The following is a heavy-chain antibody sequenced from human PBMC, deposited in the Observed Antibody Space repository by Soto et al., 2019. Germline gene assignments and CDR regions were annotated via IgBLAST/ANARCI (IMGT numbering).Heavy chain of an antibody. D-gene: IGHD2-15*01. V-gene: IGHV1-46*03. CDR1: GYTFTSYY. Sequence: QVQLVQSGAEVKKPGASVKVSCKASGYTFTSYYMHWVRQAPGQGLEWMGIINPSGGSTSYAQKFQGRVTMTRDTSTSTGYMELRSRRSEDTAVYYCASCIDAQDAFDIWDQGTMVTVSS. CDR2: INPSGGST. J-gene: IGHJ3*02. CDR3: ASCIDAQDAFDI.